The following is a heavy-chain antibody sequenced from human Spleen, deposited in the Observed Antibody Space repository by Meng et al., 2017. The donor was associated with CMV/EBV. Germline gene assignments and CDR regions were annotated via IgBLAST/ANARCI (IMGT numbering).Heavy chain of an antibody. CDR1: GDSISSRDW. CDR3: VRNEGYSFGA. D-gene: IGHD2-21*01. V-gene: IGHV4-4*02. J-gene: IGHJ5*02. CDR2: ISQGSGRT. Sequence: QGPPPGSGPGRVKPSGTLSLTCAVSGDSISSRDWWSWVCQPPGKGLEWIGEISQGSGRTNYNPSLKSRVTISLDKSKNQFSLNVNSVTAADTAVYYCVRNEGYSFGAWGQGTLVTVSS.